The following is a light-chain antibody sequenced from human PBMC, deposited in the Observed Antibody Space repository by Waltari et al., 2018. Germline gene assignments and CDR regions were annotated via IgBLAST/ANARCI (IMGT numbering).Light chain of an antibody. CDR2: AAS. J-gene: IGKJ2*01. CDR3: QQLNSYRYT. CDR1: QTISIY. V-gene: IGKV1-9*01. Sequence: IQLTQSPSFLSASVGDRVTITSRPSQTISIYLAWYQQKPGKAPKLLIYAASTLQRGVPSRFSGSASGTEFSLTISSLQPEDSATYYCQQLNSYRYTFGQGTKLEIK.